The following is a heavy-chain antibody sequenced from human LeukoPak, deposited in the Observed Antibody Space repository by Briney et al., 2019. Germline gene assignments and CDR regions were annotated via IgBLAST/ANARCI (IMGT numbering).Heavy chain of an antibody. CDR3: ARKHYYDSSGSDTFDY. D-gene: IGHD3-22*01. V-gene: IGHV3-15*01. CDR1: GFTFSNAW. CDR2: IKSKTDGGTT. Sequence: GGSLRLSCAASGFTFSNAWMSWVRQAPGKGLEWVGRIKSKTDGGTTDYAAPVKGRFTISRDNSKNTLYLQMNSLRAEDTAVYYCARKHYYDSSGSDTFDYWGQGTLVTVSS. J-gene: IGHJ4*02.